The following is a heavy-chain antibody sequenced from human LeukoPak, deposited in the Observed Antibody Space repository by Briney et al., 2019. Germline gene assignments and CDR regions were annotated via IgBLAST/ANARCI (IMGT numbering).Heavy chain of an antibody. D-gene: IGHD3-22*01. V-gene: IGHV3-30*18. CDR3: AKAPGSSAYSGGVY. Sequence: GRSETLLCAASGFPYSSLGAHGVRQAPGKGLEWVAVISYDGINKYYTVTVKAQFTISRDNSKNTLYLQMNSLRADDTAVYYCAKAPGSSAYSGGVYWGQGILVTVSS. J-gene: IGHJ4*02. CDR2: ISYDGINK. CDR1: GFPYSSLG.